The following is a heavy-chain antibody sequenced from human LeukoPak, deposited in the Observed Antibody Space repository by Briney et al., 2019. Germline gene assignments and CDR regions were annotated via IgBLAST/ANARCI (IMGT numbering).Heavy chain of an antibody. CDR1: GFTFDDYA. D-gene: IGHD3-10*01. Sequence: PGRSLRLSCAASGFTFDDYAMHWVRQAPGKGLEWVSGISWNSGSIGYADSVKGRFTISRDNAKNSLYLQMNSLRAEDTAVYYCARDKDDYGSGNHWFDPWGQGTLVTVSS. J-gene: IGHJ5*02. CDR2: ISWNSGSI. CDR3: ARDKDDYGSGNHWFDP. V-gene: IGHV3-9*01.